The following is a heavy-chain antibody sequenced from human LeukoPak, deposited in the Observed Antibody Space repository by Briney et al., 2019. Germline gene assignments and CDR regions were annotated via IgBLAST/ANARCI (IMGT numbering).Heavy chain of an antibody. CDR1: GFTFSSYS. Sequence: GGSLRLSCAASGFTFSSYSMNWVRQAPGKGLEWVSYISSRSSTIYYADSVKGRFTISRDNSKNTLYLQMNSLRAEDTAVYYCAKDPGPADFPDAFDIWGQGTMVTVSS. J-gene: IGHJ3*02. V-gene: IGHV3-48*01. CDR3: AKDPGPADFPDAFDI. CDR2: ISSRSSTI. D-gene: IGHD2-21*02.